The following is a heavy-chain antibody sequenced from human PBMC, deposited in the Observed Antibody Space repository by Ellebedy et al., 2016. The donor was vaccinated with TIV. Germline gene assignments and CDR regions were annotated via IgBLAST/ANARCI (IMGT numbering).Heavy chain of an antibody. CDR3: ARDYWGSYEY. CDR1: GYTFTDSR. Sequence: AASVKVSCKASGYTFTDSRLDWVRQAPGLGLEWMGWISPNGGGTHYAQKFQGRVSMTGDTSISTAYLELSRLTSDDTAVYYCARDYWGSYEYWGQGTLVTVSS. D-gene: IGHD1-26*01. J-gene: IGHJ4*02. V-gene: IGHV1-2*02. CDR2: ISPNGGGT.